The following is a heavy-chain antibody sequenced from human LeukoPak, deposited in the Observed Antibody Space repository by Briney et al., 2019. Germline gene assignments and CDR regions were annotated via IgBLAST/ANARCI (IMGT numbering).Heavy chain of an antibody. CDR1: GFSFNRYS. CDR2: ISSSGTFI. V-gene: IGHV3-21*01. Sequence: GGSLRLSCVTSGFSFNRYSMNWVRQAPGKGLEWVSFISSSGTFIYYEDSVKGRFIITRDNAKKSLFLQLNSLRPEDTGVYYCARDQGSYTDYEVDYWGQGTLVTLSS. CDR3: ARDQGSYTDYEVDY. J-gene: IGHJ4*02. D-gene: IGHD5-12*01.